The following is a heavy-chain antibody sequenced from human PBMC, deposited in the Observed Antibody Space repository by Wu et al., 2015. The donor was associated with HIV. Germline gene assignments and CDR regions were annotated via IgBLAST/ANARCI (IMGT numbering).Heavy chain of an antibody. Sequence: QVQLVQSGAEVKKPGASVKVSCKASGYTFTGYYIHWVRQGPGQGLEWMGWINPKSGGTNFAQKFQGRVTMTRDTSITTVYMELRSLRSGDTAIYYCARGGGRDGYNPFDYWGQGTLVTVSS. D-gene: IGHD5-24*01. CDR1: GYTFTGYY. V-gene: IGHV1-2*02. CDR2: INPKSGGT. J-gene: IGHJ4*02. CDR3: ARGGGRDGYNPFDY.